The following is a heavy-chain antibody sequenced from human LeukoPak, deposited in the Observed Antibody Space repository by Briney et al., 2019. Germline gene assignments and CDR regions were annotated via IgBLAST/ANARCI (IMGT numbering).Heavy chain of an antibody. D-gene: IGHD4-17*01. Sequence: SETLSLTCAVSGYSISSGYYWGWIRQPPGKGLEWIGSLYHSGSTYYNPSLKSRVTISVDTSKNQFSLKLSSATAADTAVYYCARDSSRTTTPAFDIRGQGTMVTVSS. CDR2: LYHSGST. CDR3: ARDSSRTTTPAFDI. J-gene: IGHJ3*02. V-gene: IGHV4-38-2*02. CDR1: GYSISSGYY.